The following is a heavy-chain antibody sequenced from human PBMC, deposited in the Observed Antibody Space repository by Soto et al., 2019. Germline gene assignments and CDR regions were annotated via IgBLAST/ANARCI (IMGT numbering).Heavy chain of an antibody. CDR2: IYYSGST. Sequence: SETLSLTCAVSGGSISSYYWSWIRQPPGKGLEWIGYIYYSGSTNYNPSLKSRVTISVDTSKNQFSLKLSSVTAADTAVYYCARGYYDSSGGYYYYGMDVWGQGTTVTVSS. CDR1: GGSISSYY. CDR3: ARGYYDSSGGYYYYGMDV. V-gene: IGHV4-59*01. D-gene: IGHD3-22*01. J-gene: IGHJ6*02.